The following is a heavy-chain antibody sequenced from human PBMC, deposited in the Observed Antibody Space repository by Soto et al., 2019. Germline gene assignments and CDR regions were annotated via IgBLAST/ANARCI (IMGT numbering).Heavy chain of an antibody. D-gene: IGHD6-13*01. CDR2: INPNRGSR. Sequence: ASVKVSCKASGYTFTGYAMHWVRQARGQGPEWMGRINPNRGSRNYAQKFQGRVTITRDTSISTAYMELSRLRSDDTGVYYCARAAARVAAGRPHYYYYSLDVWGQGTTVTVS. CDR1: GYTFTGYA. J-gene: IGHJ6*02. V-gene: IGHV1-2*02. CDR3: ARAAARVAAGRPHYYYYSLDV.